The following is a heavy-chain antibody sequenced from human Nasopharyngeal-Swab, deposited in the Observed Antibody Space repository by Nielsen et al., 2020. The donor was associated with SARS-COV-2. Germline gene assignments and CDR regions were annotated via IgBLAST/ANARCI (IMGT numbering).Heavy chain of an antibody. V-gene: IGHV1-18*01. J-gene: IGHJ6*03. CDR2: ISAYNGNT. Sequence: RQAPGRGFEWTGWISAYNGNTNYAQKLQGRVTMTTDTSTSTAYMELRSLRSDDTAVYYCARGIVRRAYYYYMDVWGKGTTVTVSS. D-gene: IGHD2-8*01. CDR3: ARGIVRRAYYYYMDV.